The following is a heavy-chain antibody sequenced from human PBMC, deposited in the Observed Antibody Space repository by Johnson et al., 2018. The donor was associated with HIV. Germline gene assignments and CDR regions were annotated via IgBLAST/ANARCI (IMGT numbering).Heavy chain of an antibody. CDR1: GFTFSSYG. CDR2: IRYDGSNK. J-gene: IGHJ3*02. D-gene: IGHD1-7*01. CDR3: ARDNWNYNAFDI. Sequence: QVQLVESGGGVVQPGGSLRLSCAASGFTFSSYGMHWVRQAPGKGLEWVAFIRYDGSNKYYADSVKGRFTISRDNSKNTLYLQMNSLRAEDTAVYYCARDNWNYNAFDIWGQGTMVTVSS. V-gene: IGHV3-30*02.